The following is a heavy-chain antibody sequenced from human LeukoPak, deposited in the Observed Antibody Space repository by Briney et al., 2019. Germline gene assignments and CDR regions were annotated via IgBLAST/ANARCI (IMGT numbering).Heavy chain of an antibody. V-gene: IGHV1-18*01. J-gene: IGHJ1*01. CDR1: GYTFTNYG. CDR2: ISAYNGNT. D-gene: IGHD3-22*01. Sequence: ASVKVSCKASGYTFTNYGISWVRQAPGQGLEWMGWISAYNGNTNYAQKLQGRVTMTTDTSTSTAYMDLRSLRSDDTAVYYCARGNDSSGYYYSTAEFFRFWGQGTLVTVSS. CDR3: ARGNDSSGYYYSTAEFFRF.